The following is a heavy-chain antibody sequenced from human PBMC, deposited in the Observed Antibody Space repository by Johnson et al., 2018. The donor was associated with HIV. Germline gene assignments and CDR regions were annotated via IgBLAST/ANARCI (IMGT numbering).Heavy chain of an antibody. CDR3: ATDVYGAREWRPAFDI. CDR1: GFTVTDKY. Sequence: VQLVESGGGLVQPGGSLRLSCAASGFTVTDKYMSWVRQAPGKGLEWVSVIYSGGTTYYADSSMGRFTISRDNSKNTLFLQLNSLRAEDTALYYCATDVYGAREWRPAFDIWGQGTMVTVSS. V-gene: IGHV3-66*01. D-gene: IGHD4-17*01. J-gene: IGHJ3*02. CDR2: IYSGGTT.